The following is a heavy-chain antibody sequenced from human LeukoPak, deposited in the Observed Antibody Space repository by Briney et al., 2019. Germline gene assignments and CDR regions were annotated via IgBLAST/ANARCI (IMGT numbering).Heavy chain of an antibody. J-gene: IGHJ4*02. Sequence: PGGSLRLSCAASGFTFSNAWMSWVRQAPGKGLEWVGRIKSKTDGGTTDYAAPVKGRFTISRDDSKNTLYLQMNSLKTEDTAVYYCTTEFGGATLFDYWGQGTLVTVSS. CDR2: IKSKTDGGTT. V-gene: IGHV3-15*01. D-gene: IGHD3-16*01. CDR3: TTEFGGATLFDY. CDR1: GFTFSNAW.